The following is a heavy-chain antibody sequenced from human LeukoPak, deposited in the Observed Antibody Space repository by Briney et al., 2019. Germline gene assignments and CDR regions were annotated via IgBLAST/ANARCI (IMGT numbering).Heavy chain of an antibody. Sequence: GASVKVSCKASGYTFTNYYIHWVRQAPGQGLEWMGIINPIRDYTNYAQKFQGRVTLTRDTSTSTVYMELSSLRSDDTAVYYCARDHSYGDGPLDYWGQGALVTVSS. V-gene: IGHV1-46*01. CDR2: INPIRDYT. D-gene: IGHD5-18*01. CDR3: ARDHSYGDGPLDY. J-gene: IGHJ4*02. CDR1: GYTFTNYY.